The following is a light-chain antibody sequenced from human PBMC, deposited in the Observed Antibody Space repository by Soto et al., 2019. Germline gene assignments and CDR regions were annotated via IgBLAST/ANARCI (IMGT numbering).Light chain of an antibody. J-gene: IGLJ2*01. V-gene: IGLV1-44*01. CDR2: SNN. CDR1: SSNIGSST. Sequence: QSVLTQPPSASGTPGQRVTISCSGSSSNIGSSTVTWYQQLPGAAPTVLIHSNNQRPSGVPDRFSGSKSGTSASLAISGLQSDDEADYYCASYTSSSTSVIFGRGTKLTVL. CDR3: ASYTSSSTSVI.